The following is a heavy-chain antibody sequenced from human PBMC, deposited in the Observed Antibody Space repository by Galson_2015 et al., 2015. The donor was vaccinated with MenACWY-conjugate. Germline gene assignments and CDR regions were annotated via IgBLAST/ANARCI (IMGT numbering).Heavy chain of an antibody. V-gene: IGHV3-30*04. CDR1: GFTFNLYA. Sequence: SPRLSCAASGFTFNLYALHWVRQAPGKGLQWVSVITFDGNYEDYVASVKGRFTISRDNSKNTLYLHMNNLRPEDTALYYCARGWGHTAMGYGLKPGAFDFWGQGTMVTVSS. CDR2: ITFDGNYE. J-gene: IGHJ3*01. CDR3: ARGWGHTAMGYGLKPGAFDF. D-gene: IGHD5-18*01.